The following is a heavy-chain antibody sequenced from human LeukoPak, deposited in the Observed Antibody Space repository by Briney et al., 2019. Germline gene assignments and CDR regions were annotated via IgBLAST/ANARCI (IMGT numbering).Heavy chain of an antibody. CDR2: IYYSGST. D-gene: IGHD6-19*01. V-gene: IGHV4-59*01. CDR3: ARDERYSSGWYVPHAFDI. CDR1: GGSFSGYY. Sequence: SETLSLTCAVYGGSFSGYYWSWIRQPPGKGLEWIGYIYYSGSTNYNPSLKSRVTISVDTSKNQFSLKLSSVTAADTAVYYCARDERYSSGWYVPHAFDIWGQGTMVTVSS. J-gene: IGHJ3*02.